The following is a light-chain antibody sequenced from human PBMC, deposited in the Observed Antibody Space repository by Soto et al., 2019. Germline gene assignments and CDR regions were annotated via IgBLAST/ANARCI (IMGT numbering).Light chain of an antibody. CDR1: SSDVGGYNY. Sequence: QSALTQPRSVSGSPGQSVTISCTGTSSDVGGYNYVSWYQQHPGKAPKLMISDVSKPPSGVPDRFSGSKSDNTAALTISGLQAEDEADYYCCSYAGSYNYIFGGGTKLTVL. CDR2: DVS. J-gene: IGLJ2*01. CDR3: CSYAGSYNYI. V-gene: IGLV2-11*01.